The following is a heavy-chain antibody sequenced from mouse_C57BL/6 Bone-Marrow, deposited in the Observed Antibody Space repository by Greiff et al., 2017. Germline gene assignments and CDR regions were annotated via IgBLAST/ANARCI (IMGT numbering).Heavy chain of an antibody. CDR2: INYDGSST. CDR3: ARVLANWGFAD. CDR1: GFTFSDYY. D-gene: IGHD4-1*01. Sequence: EVKLVESEGGLVQPGSSMKLSCTASGFTFSDYYMAWVRQVPEKGLEWVANINYDGSSTYYLDSLKSRFIISRDNATNILYLQMISLKSEDTATYYCARVLANWGFADCGQGTLVTVSA. J-gene: IGHJ3*01. V-gene: IGHV5-16*01.